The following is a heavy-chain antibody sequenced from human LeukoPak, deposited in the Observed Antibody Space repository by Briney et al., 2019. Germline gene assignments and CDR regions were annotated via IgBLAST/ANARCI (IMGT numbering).Heavy chain of an antibody. D-gene: IGHD3-22*01. Sequence: PGGSLRLSCAASGFTFSSYGMYWVRQAPGKGLEWVAVISNDGANKYYADSVKGRFTIFRDDSKNTLFLQMNSLRPEDTAMYCCAKYQGYDSDYMAVWGQGALVTVSS. CDR1: GFTFSSYG. V-gene: IGHV3-30*18. CDR2: ISNDGANK. CDR3: AKYQGYDSDYMAV. J-gene: IGHJ4*02.